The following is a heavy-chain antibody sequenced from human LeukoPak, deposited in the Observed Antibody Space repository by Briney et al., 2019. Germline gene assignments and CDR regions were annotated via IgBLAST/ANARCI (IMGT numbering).Heavy chain of an antibody. CDR3: ARAFLGYCSGGSCYNAGY. D-gene: IGHD2-15*01. V-gene: IGHV3-33*01. Sequence: PGRSLRLSCAASGFNFSNYGMHWVRQAPGKGLEWVAIIWYDGSNTYYADSVKGRFTISRDNSKNSLYLQMNSLRAEDTAVYYCARAFLGYCSGGSCYNAGYWGQGTLVTVSS. J-gene: IGHJ4*02. CDR1: GFNFSNYG. CDR2: IWYDGSNT.